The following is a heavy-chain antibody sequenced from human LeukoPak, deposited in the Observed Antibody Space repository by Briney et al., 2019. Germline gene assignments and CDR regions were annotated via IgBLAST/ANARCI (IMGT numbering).Heavy chain of an antibody. Sequence: SETLSLTCTVSGGSISSSSYHWGWIRQPPGKGLEWIGSIYYSGSTYYNPSLKSRVTISVDTSKNQFSLKLSSVTAADTAVYYCARRYYDFWSPGGWFDPWGQGTLVTVSS. CDR3: ARRYYDFWSPGGWFDP. CDR1: GGSISSSSYH. CDR2: IYYSGST. V-gene: IGHV4-39*01. D-gene: IGHD3-3*01. J-gene: IGHJ5*02.